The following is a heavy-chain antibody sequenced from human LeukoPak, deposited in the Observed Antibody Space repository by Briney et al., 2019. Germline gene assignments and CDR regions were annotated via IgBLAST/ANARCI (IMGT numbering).Heavy chain of an antibody. J-gene: IGHJ6*04. Sequence: SQTLSLTRAVYGGSLSGYYWSWIRQPPGKGLEWIGEINHSGSTNYHTSLQSRVTISVDTSKNQFSLKLSSVTAADAAVYYCARVGLGAANCSGGSCYYYYYGMDVWGKGTTVTVSS. CDR1: GGSLSGYY. CDR2: INHSGST. D-gene: IGHD2-15*01. CDR3: ARVGLGAANCSGGSCYYYYYGMDV. V-gene: IGHV4-34*01.